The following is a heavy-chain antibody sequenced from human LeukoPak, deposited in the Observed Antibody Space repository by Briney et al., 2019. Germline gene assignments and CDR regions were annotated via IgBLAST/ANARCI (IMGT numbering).Heavy chain of an antibody. CDR2: IKPDGSEK. J-gene: IGHJ5*02. V-gene: IGHV3-7*03. CDR1: GFTFSTYW. Sequence: GGSLRLSCVASGFTFSTYWMSWVRQAPGKGLEWVAYIKPDGSEKSYVDSVKGRFTISGDNAKNSLYLQMNSLRAEDTAVYSCARGHWFDPWGQGTLVTVSS. CDR3: ARGHWFDP.